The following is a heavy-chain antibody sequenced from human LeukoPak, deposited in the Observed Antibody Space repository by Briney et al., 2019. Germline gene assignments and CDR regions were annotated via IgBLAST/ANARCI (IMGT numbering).Heavy chain of an antibody. J-gene: IGHJ4*02. CDR3: ARRGYDILYFDY. CDR1: GGSISSYY. D-gene: IGHD3-9*01. CDR2: IYYSGST. Sequence: SETLSLTCTVSGGSISSYYWSWIRQPPGKGLEWIGYIYYSGSTNYNPSLKSRVTISVDTSKNQFSLKLSSVTAADTAVYYCARRGYDILYFDYWGQGTLVTVSS. V-gene: IGHV4-59*08.